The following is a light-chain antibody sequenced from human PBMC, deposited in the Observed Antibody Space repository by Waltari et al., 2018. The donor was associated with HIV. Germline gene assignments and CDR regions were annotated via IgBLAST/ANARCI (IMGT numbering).Light chain of an antibody. CDR2: EVT. J-gene: IGLJ2*01. Sequence: QSALTQPASVSGSPGQSIVLPCTGRSSDIGYYDYVSWYQQYPGQAPKALIYEVTSRPSGTSSRFSGSKSATTAFLAISKLQTDDEADYFCSSYTRRSTVVFGGGTRLTVL. CDR3: SSYTRRSTVV. CDR1: SSDIGYYDY. V-gene: IGLV2-14*01.